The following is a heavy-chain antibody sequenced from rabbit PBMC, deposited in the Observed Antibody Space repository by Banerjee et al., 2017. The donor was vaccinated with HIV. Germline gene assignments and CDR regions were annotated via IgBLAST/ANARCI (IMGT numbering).Heavy chain of an antibody. J-gene: IGHJ4*01. CDR1: GFSFNSKYW. D-gene: IGHD8-1*01. V-gene: IGHV1S45*01. CDR2: IGAGGSDAT. CDR3: AGGPGSYYSYYFNL. Sequence: QEQLEESGGDLVKPEGSLTLTCTASGFSFNSKYWICWVRQAPGKGLEWIACIGAGGSDATYYASWARGRFTISKTSSTTVTLQMTSLTAADTATYFCAGGPGSYYSYYFNLWGPGTLVTVS.